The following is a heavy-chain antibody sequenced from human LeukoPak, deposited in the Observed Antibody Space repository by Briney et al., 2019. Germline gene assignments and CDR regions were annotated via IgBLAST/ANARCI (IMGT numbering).Heavy chain of an antibody. V-gene: IGHV3-23*01. Sequence: GGSLRLSCAASGFTFSTYAMSWVRQAPGKGLEWVSAISGSGARTYYADSVKGRFTISRDNSKNTLYLQRNTASAEDTAVYYCARGGSYLSAFDIWGQGTMVTVSS. CDR1: GFTFSTYA. CDR2: ISGSGART. J-gene: IGHJ3*02. D-gene: IGHD1-26*01. CDR3: ARGGSYLSAFDI.